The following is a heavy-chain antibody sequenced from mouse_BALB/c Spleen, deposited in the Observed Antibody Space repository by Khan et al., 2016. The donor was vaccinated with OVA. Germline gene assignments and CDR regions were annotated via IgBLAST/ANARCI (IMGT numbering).Heavy chain of an antibody. Sequence: EVQLQESGPGLVKPSQSLSLSCSVTAYSITSGYFWNWIRQFPGNKLEWMGYIRYDGNSNYNPSLKNRISITRDTSRNQFFLKLISVTPEDTATYCCARGGSSGPAWFAYWGQGTLVTVSA. J-gene: IGHJ3*01. D-gene: IGHD3-1*01. CDR1: AYSITSGYF. V-gene: IGHV3-6*02. CDR3: ARGGSSGPAWFAY. CDR2: IRYDGNS.